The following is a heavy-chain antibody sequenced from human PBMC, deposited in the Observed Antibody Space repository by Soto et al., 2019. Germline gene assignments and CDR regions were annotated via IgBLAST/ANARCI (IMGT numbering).Heavy chain of an antibody. Sequence: EVQLVESGGGLVQPWGSVRLSCAASGFTFSVSSMHWVRQAPGKGLEWLGRIRSKANNNATTYSESVRGRFIISRDDSQDTMFLQMSSLRTEDTAMYYCAIEGAGFGYWGQGTLVTVSS. V-gene: IGHV3-73*01. CDR3: AIEGAGFGY. D-gene: IGHD1-26*01. CDR2: IRSKANNNAT. J-gene: IGHJ4*02. CDR1: GFTFSVSS.